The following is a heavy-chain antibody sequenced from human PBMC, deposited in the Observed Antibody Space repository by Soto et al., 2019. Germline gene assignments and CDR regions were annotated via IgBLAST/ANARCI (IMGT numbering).Heavy chain of an antibody. CDR3: AISYFDSSGFDS. CDR1: GFTFRSYA. V-gene: IGHV3-23*01. Sequence: EVQLLDSGGGLVQPGGSLRLSCAASGFTFRSYALSWVRQAPGKGLEWVSTVSDTGISTYYAGSVTGRFTISRDNSRNTVYLQMNSLHAEDTAVYYCAISYFDSSGFDSWGLGTLVTVSS. D-gene: IGHD3-22*01. CDR2: VSDTGIST. J-gene: IGHJ5*01.